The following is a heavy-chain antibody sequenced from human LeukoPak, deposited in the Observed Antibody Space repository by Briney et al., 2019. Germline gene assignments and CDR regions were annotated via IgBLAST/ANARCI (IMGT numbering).Heavy chain of an antibody. D-gene: IGHD3-22*01. CDR2: ISGNGGST. J-gene: IGHJ4*01. CDR3: AKDCYYDSSGYGVDY. CDR1: GFPFSSYA. V-gene: IGHV3-23*01. Sequence: GRSLELSCAASGFPFSSYAMSWVRQAPGKGLEGGSAISGNGGSTYYADSVKGRFTISRDNSKNTLYLQMKSLRAEDTAVYYCAKDCYYDSSGYGVDYWGHRTLVTVSS.